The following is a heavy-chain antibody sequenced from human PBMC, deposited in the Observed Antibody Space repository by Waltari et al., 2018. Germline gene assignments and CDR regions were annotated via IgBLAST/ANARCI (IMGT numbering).Heavy chain of an antibody. V-gene: IGHV4-59*08. CDR1: GVSCSGYF. CDR2: IRHTGDT. D-gene: IGHD6-19*01. J-gene: IGHJ4*03. Sequence: QVQLQESGPGLVKSSETLSLTCTVSGVSCSGYFWNWIRQAPGKGPEWIGYIRHTGDTKQNPSLKSRVTMSVDTSRNDFSLRLSSVTAADTAVYYCALWESGWRAFRFWGQGTLGTVSS. CDR3: ALWESGWRAFRF.